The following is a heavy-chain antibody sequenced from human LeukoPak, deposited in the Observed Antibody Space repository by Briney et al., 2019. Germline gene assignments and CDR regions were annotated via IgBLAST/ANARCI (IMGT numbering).Heavy chain of an antibody. Sequence: SVKVSCKASGGTFSSYAISWVRQAPGQGLEWMGGIIHIFGTANYAQKFQGRVTITTDESTSTAYMELSSLRSEDTAVYYCAMYSSGWTNFDYWGQGTLVTVSS. J-gene: IGHJ4*02. CDR2: IIHIFGTA. CDR3: AMYSSGWTNFDY. D-gene: IGHD6-19*01. V-gene: IGHV1-69*05. CDR1: GGTFSSYA.